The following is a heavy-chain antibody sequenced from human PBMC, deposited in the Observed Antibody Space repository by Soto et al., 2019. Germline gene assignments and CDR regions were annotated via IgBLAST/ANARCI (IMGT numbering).Heavy chain of an antibody. J-gene: IGHJ4*02. CDR2: ISYDGSNK. Sequence: GGSLRLSCAASGFTFSSYGMHWVRQAPGKGLEWVAVISYDGSNKYYADSVKGRFTISRDNSKNTLYLQMNSLRAEDTAVYYCAKDLYDSSGYTFDYWGQGTLVTVSS. CDR1: GFTFSSYG. D-gene: IGHD3-22*01. CDR3: AKDLYDSSGYTFDY. V-gene: IGHV3-30*18.